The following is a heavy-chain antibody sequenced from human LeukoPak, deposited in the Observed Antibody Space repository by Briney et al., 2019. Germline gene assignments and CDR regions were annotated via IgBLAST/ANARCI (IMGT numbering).Heavy chain of an antibody. Sequence: GGSLRRSCAASGFTFSSYAMSWVRQAPGKGLEWVSAISGSGGSTYYADSVKGRFTISRDNSKNTLYLQMNSPRAEDTAVYYCAKVGAMARFGAFDIWGQETMVTVSS. J-gene: IGHJ3*02. V-gene: IGHV3-23*01. CDR2: ISGSGGST. CDR1: GFTFSSYA. D-gene: IGHD1-26*01. CDR3: AKVGAMARFGAFDI.